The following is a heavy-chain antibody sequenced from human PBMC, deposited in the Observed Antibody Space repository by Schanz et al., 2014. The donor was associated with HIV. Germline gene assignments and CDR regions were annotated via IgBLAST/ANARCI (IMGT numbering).Heavy chain of an antibody. J-gene: IGHJ3*02. CDR2: ISAYNGNT. CDR3: AREKFSTLTGYPQNAFDI. D-gene: IGHD3-9*01. CDR1: GYTFTSYG. V-gene: IGHV1-18*01. Sequence: QVQLVQSGAEMKKPGASVKVSCKASGYTFTSYGINWVRQAPGQGLEWMGWISAYNGNTNYAQKLQGRVTITADKSTSTAYMELSSLRSEDTAVYYCAREKFSTLTGYPQNAFDIWGQGTMVTVSS.